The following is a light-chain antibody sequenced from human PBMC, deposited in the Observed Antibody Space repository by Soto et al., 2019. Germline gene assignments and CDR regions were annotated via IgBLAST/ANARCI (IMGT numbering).Light chain of an antibody. CDR2: DAS. V-gene: IGKV3-11*01. Sequence: EIVLTQSPATLSLSPGERATLSCRASQSFSSYLAWYQQKPGQAPRLLIYDASKRATGIPARFSGRGSGTDFTLTISNLEPEDCAVYYCQQRSNWPPVITFGQGTRLEIK. CDR3: QQRSNWPPVIT. J-gene: IGKJ5*01. CDR1: QSFSSY.